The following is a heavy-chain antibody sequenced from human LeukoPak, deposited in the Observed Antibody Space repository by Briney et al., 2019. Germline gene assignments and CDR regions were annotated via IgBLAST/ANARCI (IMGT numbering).Heavy chain of an antibody. J-gene: IGHJ3*02. CDR3: ARDRYYYDSSGYFAFDI. V-gene: IGHV4-61*02. CDR2: IHTSGST. CDR1: GGSISSGSYY. Sequence: PSETLSLTCTVSGGSISSGSYYWSWIRQPAGKGLEWIGRIHTSGSTNYNPSLKSRVTMSVDTSKNQFSLKLSSVTAADTAVYYCARDRYYYDSSGYFAFDIWGQGTMVTVSS. D-gene: IGHD3-22*01.